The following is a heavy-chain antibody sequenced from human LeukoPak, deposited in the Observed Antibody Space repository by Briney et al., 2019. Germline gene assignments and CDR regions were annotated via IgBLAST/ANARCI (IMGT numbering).Heavy chain of an antibody. CDR1: GGSMSIGDYY. D-gene: IGHD2-2*01. V-gene: IGHV4-30-4*01. CDR2: IYYSGST. Sequence: SETLSLTCTVSGGSMSIGDYYWSWIRQPPGKGLECMGYIYYSGSTYYNPSRKSRVTISVDTSTNQFSLKLSSVTSARTGVYYCAPVQADYYGMDVWGQGTRVPVSS. J-gene: IGHJ6*02. CDR3: APVQADYYGMDV.